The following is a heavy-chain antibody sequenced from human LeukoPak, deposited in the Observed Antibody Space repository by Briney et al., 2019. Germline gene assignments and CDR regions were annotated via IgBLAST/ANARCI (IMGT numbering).Heavy chain of an antibody. J-gene: IGHJ4*02. Sequence: SETLSLTCTVSGGSISSGTYYWSWIRQPAGKGLEWIGRIYTSGSTNYNPSLKSRVTISVDTSKNQFSLKLSSVTAADTAVYYCARGVNSGWYGFPFDYWGQGTLVTVSS. V-gene: IGHV4-61*02. CDR3: ARGVNSGWYGFPFDY. CDR2: IYTSGST. CDR1: GGSISSGTYY. D-gene: IGHD6-19*01.